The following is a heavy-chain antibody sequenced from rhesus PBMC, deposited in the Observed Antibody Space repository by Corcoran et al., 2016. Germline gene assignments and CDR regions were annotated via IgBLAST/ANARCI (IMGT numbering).Heavy chain of an antibody. D-gene: IGHD5-42*01. V-gene: IGHV4S14*01. Sequence: QVQLQESGPGLVKPSETLSLTCAVSGYSISSGYYCVWIRQPPGKVLDWIGSIYGSGGSNNLNPSLKSRVTLSVDTSKNQFSLKLSSVTAADTAVYYCARVGSSWSEWDTVGTEWYFDLWGPGTPITISS. CDR1: GYSISSGYY. CDR3: ARVGSSWSEWDTVGTEWYFDL. J-gene: IGHJ2*01. CDR2: IYGSGGSN.